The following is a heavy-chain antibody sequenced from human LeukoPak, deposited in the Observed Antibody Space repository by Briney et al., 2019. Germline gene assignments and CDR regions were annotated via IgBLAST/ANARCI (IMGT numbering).Heavy chain of an antibody. CDR3: ARVPCSGGSCTHYYYYYYMDV. D-gene: IGHD2-15*01. CDR2: IYYSGST. CDR1: GGSISSYY. J-gene: IGHJ6*03. Sequence: SETLSLTCTVSGGSISSYYWSWIRQPPGKGLEWIGYIYYSGSTNYNPSLKSRVTISVDTSKNQFSLKLSSVTAADTAVYYCARVPCSGGSCTHYYYYYYMDVWGKGTTVTVSS. V-gene: IGHV4-59*12.